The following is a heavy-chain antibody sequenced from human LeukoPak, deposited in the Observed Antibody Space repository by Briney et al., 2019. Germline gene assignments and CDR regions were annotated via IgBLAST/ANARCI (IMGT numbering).Heavy chain of an antibody. CDR2: ISGGGDST. J-gene: IGHJ4*02. V-gene: IGHV3-23*01. CDR1: GFTFSSYA. Sequence: GGSLRLSCAASGFTFSSYAMTWVRQTPGMGLEWVSAISGGGDSTYYADSVKGRFTISRDNSKNTLYLQMNSLRAEDTAVYYCTKGCSSTSCSGEFDYWGQGTLVTVSS. CDR3: TKGCSSTSCSGEFDY. D-gene: IGHD2-2*01.